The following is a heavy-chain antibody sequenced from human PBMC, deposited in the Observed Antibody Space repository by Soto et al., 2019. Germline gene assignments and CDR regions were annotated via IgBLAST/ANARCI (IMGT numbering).Heavy chain of an antibody. CDR1: GFTFSSYA. J-gene: IGHJ4*02. Sequence: PWGSLRLSCAASGFTFSSYAMHWVRQAPGKGLEWVAVISYDGSNKYYADSVKGRFTISRDNSKNTLYLQMNSLRAEDTAVYYCARDSLDFWSGYMLGYFDYWGQGTLVTVSS. CDR2: ISYDGSNK. V-gene: IGHV3-30-3*01. CDR3: ARDSLDFWSGYMLGYFDY. D-gene: IGHD3-3*01.